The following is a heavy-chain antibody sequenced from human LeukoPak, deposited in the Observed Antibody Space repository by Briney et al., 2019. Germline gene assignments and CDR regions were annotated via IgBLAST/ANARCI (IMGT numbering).Heavy chain of an antibody. J-gene: IGHJ6*02. CDR3: ARGERLLSRYYGMDV. V-gene: IGHV1-69*13. Sequence: SVKVSCKASGGTFSSYAISWVRRAPGQGLEWMGGIIPIFGTANYAQKFQGRVTITADESTSTAYMELSSLRSEDTAVYYCARGERLLSRYYGMDVWGQGTTVTVSS. CDR1: GGTFSSYA. CDR2: IIPIFGTA. D-gene: IGHD2/OR15-2a*01.